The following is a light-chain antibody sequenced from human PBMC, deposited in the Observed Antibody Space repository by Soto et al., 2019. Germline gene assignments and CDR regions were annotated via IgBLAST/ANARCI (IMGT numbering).Light chain of an antibody. V-gene: IGLV2-8*01. Sequence: QSALTQPASVSGSPGQSVTISCTGTSSDVGGYNYVSWFQQHPGKAPRLMIYEVIKRPSGVPDRFSGSKSGNTASLTVSGLQAEDEADYYCNSYGGNNNWVFGGGTQLTVL. CDR3: NSYGGNNNWV. CDR2: EVI. CDR1: SSDVGGYNY. J-gene: IGLJ3*02.